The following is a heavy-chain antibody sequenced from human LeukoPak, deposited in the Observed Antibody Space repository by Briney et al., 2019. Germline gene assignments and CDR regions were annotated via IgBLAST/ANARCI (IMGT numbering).Heavy chain of an antibody. D-gene: IGHD1-26*01. CDR1: GFTVSSNY. CDR3: ARVEGATNFGS. V-gene: IGHV4-30-4*08. CDR2: IYYNGNT. Sequence: LRLSCAASGFTVSSNYMSWVRQPPGKGLEWIGYIYYNGNTYYNPSLKSRVTISLDTSKNLFSLRLSSVTAADTAVYYCARVEGATNFGSWGQGTLVTVSS. J-gene: IGHJ4*02.